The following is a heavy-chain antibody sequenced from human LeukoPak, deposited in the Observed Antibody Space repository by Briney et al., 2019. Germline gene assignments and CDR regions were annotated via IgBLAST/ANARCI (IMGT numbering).Heavy chain of an antibody. V-gene: IGHV1-46*01. J-gene: IGHJ6*02. CDR3: WVVVPASGFDYYYGMDV. Sequence: VASVKVSCKASGYTFTSYYMHWVRQAPGQGLEWMGIINPSGGSTSYAQKLQGRVTMTTDTSTSTAYMELRSLRSDDTAVYYCWVVVPASGFDYYYGMDVWGQGTTVTVSS. CDR2: INPSGGST. CDR1: GYTFTSYY. D-gene: IGHD2-2*01.